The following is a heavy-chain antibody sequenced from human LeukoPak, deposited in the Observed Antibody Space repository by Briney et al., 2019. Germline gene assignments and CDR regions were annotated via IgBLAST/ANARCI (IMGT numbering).Heavy chain of an antibody. J-gene: IGHJ4*02. V-gene: IGHV3-30*02. CDR2: IRYDGSNK. CDR1: GFTFSSYG. D-gene: IGHD5-18*01. Sequence: PGGSLRLSCAASGFTFSSYGMHWVRQAPGKGLEWVAFIRYDGSNKYYADSVKGRFTISRDNSKNTLYLQMNSLRAEDTAVYYCAGSEADTAMVSLADYWGQGTLVTVSS. CDR3: AGSEADTAMVSLADY.